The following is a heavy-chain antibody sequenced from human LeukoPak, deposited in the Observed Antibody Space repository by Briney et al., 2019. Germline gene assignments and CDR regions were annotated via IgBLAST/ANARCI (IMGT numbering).Heavy chain of an antibody. CDR1: GLTFSTSG. D-gene: IGHD1-14*01. V-gene: IGHV3-21*06. J-gene: IGHJ4*02. Sequence: GGSLRLSCTASGLTFSTSGFNWVRQAPGKGLEWVASIGPTGSDRYHADSIKGRFTISRDNANTFLYLQMNSLRAEDTAVYYCATETNGRHYDYWGQGTLLTVSS. CDR3: ATETNGRHYDY. CDR2: IGPTGSDR.